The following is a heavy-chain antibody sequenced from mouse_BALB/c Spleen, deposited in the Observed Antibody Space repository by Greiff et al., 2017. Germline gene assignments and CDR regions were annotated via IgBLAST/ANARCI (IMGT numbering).Heavy chain of an antibody. CDR2: ISYSGST. CDR1: GYSITSDYA. J-gene: IGHJ2*01. CDR3: ARVYDGYYFDY. D-gene: IGHD2-3*01. V-gene: IGHV3-2*02. Sequence: EVQLQQSGPGLVQPSQSLSLTCTVTGYSITSDYAWNWIRQFPGNTLEWMGYISYSGSTSYNPSLKSRISITRDTSKNQFFLQLNSVTTEDTATYYCARVYDGYYFDYWGQGTTLTVSS.